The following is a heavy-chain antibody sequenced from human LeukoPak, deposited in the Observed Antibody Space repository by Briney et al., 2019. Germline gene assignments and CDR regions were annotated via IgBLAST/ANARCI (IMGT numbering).Heavy chain of an antibody. CDR2: IYYSGST. D-gene: IGHD6-19*01. Sequence: PSETLSLTCTVSGGSISSYYWSWIRQPPGKGLEWIGYIYYSGSTNYNPSLKSRVTISVDTSKNQFSLKLSSVTAADTAVYYCARGDRVAGHQLIDYWGQGTLVTVSS. J-gene: IGHJ4*02. CDR1: GGSISSYY. V-gene: IGHV4-59*12. CDR3: ARGDRVAGHQLIDY.